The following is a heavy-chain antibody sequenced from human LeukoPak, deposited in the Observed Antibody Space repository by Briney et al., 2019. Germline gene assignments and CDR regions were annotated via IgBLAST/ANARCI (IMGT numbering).Heavy chain of an antibody. CDR2: IDPSDSYT. Sequence: GESLKISCKASGYSFTSYWISWVRQMPGKGLEWMGKIDPSDSYTKYSPSFQGHVTISVDKSINTACLQWSSLKASDTAIYYCARPYSSSSPYYYGMDVWGQGTTVTVSS. D-gene: IGHD6-6*01. CDR3: ARPYSSSSPYYYGMDV. V-gene: IGHV5-10-1*01. J-gene: IGHJ6*02. CDR1: GYSFTSYW.